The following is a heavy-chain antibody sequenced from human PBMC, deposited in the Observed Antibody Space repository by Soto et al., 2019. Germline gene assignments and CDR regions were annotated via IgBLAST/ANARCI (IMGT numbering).Heavy chain of an antibody. CDR2: ILHNGNA. CDR1: GASVTSTGYY. D-gene: IGHD6-19*01. J-gene: IGHJ4*02. V-gene: IGHV4-30-4*01. CDR3: ARVSAVSAEYYFDY. Sequence: QVQLRESGPGLMRPSQTLSLTCTVSGASVTSTGYYWTWIRQSPGKVLEWLGYILHNGNAYYSPSLETRLYISLDSSKNQFSLKVNSVSAADTAIYFCARVSAVSAEYYFDYWGQGALVTVSS.